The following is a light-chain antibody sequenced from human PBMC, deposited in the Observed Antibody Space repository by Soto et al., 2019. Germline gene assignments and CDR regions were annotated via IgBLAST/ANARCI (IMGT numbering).Light chain of an antibody. J-gene: IGLJ2*01. V-gene: IGLV2-23*01. Sequence: QSALTQPASVSGSPGQSITISCSGTSSDVGSYNLVSWYQHHPGKAPKLMIYEGSKRPSGVSKRFSGSKSGNTASLTISGLQAEDEADYYCCSYAGDNIPIFGGGTKLTVL. CDR2: EGS. CDR3: CSYAGDNIPI. CDR1: SSDVGSYNL.